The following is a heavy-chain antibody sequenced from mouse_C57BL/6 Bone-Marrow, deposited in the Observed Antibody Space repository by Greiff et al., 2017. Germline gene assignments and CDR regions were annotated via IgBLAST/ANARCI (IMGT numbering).Heavy chain of an antibody. Sequence: EVQLQESGAELVRPGASVKLSCTASGFNIKDDYMHWVKQRPEQGLEWIGWIDPENGDTEYASKFQGKATITADPSSNTPYLQLSSLTSEDTAVCYCTREGFFDYWGQGTTLTVSS. D-gene: IGHD3-3*01. V-gene: IGHV14-4*01. J-gene: IGHJ2*01. CDR2: IDPENGDT. CDR1: GFNIKDDY. CDR3: TREGFFDY.